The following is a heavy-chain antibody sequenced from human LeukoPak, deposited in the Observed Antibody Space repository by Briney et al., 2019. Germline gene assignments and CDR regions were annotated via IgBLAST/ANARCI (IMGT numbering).Heavy chain of an antibody. CDR1: GFTFSSYA. Sequence: GGSLRLSCAASGFTFSSYAMSWVRQAPGKGLEWVSAISGSGGSTYYADSVKGRFTISRDNSKNTLYLRMNSLRAEDTAVYYCAKDGHIVVVPAASPPEPYWGQGTLVTVSS. CDR2: ISGSGGST. V-gene: IGHV3-23*01. CDR3: AKDGHIVVVPAASPPEPY. D-gene: IGHD2-2*01. J-gene: IGHJ4*02.